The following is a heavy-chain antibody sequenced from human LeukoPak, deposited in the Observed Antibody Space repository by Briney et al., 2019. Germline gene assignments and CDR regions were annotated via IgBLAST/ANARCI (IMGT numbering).Heavy chain of an antibody. CDR2: VTGSGGST. Sequence: GGSLRLSCAASGFNFATYAVSWVRRAPGKGLEWVSGVTGSGGSTYYADSVKGRFTISRDNSDNTLSLQMNSLRDEDTAVYYCARDRGQRCTPDYWGQGTLVTVSS. J-gene: IGHJ4*02. V-gene: IGHV3-23*01. CDR1: GFNFATYA. CDR3: ARDRGQRCTPDY. D-gene: IGHD3-10*01.